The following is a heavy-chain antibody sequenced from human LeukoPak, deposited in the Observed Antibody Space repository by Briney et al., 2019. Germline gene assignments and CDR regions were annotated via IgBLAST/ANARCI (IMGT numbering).Heavy chain of an antibody. V-gene: IGHV3-21*01. Sequence: GGSLRLSCAASGFTFSSYSMNWVRQAPGKGLEWVSSISSSSYIYYADSVKGRFTISRDNAKNSLYLQMNSLRAEDTAVYYCARVGLGAAAGSFYWGQGTLVTVSS. CDR2: ISSSSYI. CDR1: GFTFSSYS. D-gene: IGHD6-13*01. CDR3: ARVGLGAAAGSFY. J-gene: IGHJ4*02.